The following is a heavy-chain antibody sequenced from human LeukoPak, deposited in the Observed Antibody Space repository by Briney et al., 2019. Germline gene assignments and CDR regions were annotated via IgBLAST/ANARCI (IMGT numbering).Heavy chain of an antibody. CDR1: GGTFSSYA. V-gene: IGHV1-69*13. CDR2: IIPIFGTA. J-gene: IGHJ6*03. CDR3: AREGSSSWYDYYYMDV. Sequence: ASVKVSCKASGGTFSSYAISWVRQAPGQGLEWMGGIIPIFGTANYAQKFQGRVTITADESTSTAYMELSSLRSEDTAVYYCAREGSSSWYDYYYMDVWGKGTTVTVSS. D-gene: IGHD6-13*01.